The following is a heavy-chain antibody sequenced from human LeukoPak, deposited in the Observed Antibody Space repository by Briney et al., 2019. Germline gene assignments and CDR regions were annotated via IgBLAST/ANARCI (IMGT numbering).Heavy chain of an antibody. D-gene: IGHD2-21*02. J-gene: IGHJ4*02. Sequence: SETLSLTCTVSGGSISSSSYYWGWIRQPPGKGLEWIGSIYYSGSTYYNPSLKSRVTISVDTSKNQFSLKLSSVTAADTAVYYCARHSVESATDYFDYWGQGTLVTVSS. CDR1: GGSISSSSYY. V-gene: IGHV4-39*01. CDR3: ARHSVESATDYFDY. CDR2: IYYSGST.